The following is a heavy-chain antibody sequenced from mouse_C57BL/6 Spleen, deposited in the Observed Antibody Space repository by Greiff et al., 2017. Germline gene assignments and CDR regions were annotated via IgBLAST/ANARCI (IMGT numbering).Heavy chain of an antibody. CDR2: INPGRGGT. CDR3: SRGGDYYGSSLYFDY. CDR1: GYAFTNYL. D-gene: IGHD1-1*01. V-gene: IGHV1-54*01. J-gene: IGHJ2*01. Sequence: VKLMESGAELVRPGTSVKVSCKASGYAFTNYLIEWVKQRPGQGLEWIGVINPGRGGTNYNEKFKGKATLTADKSSSTAYMQLSSLTSEDSAVYFCSRGGDYYGSSLYFDYWGQGTTRTVSS.